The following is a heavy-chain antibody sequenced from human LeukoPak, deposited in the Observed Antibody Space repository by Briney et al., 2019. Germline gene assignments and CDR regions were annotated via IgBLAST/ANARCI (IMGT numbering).Heavy chain of an antibody. CDR3: AKGDPFFDY. CDR2: ISGRASST. V-gene: IGHV3-23*01. J-gene: IGHJ4*02. CDR1: GFTVSSNY. Sequence: GGSLRLSCAASGFTVSSNYMSWVRQAPGRGLEWVSAISGRASSTYYADAVKGRFTISRDNSKNTLYLQMSSLRDEDTAVYYCAKGDPFFDYWGQGTLVTVSS.